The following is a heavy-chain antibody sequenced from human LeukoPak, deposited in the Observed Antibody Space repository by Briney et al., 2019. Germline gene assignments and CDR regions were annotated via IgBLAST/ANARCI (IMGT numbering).Heavy chain of an antibody. D-gene: IGHD2-15*01. V-gene: IGHV4-39*07. CDR3: ARENCSGGSCYSIYYYYYMDV. CDR1: AGSISSSSYC. J-gene: IGHJ6*03. CDR2: IYYSGST. Sequence: PSETLSLTCTVSAGSISSSSYCWGWIRQPPGKGLEWIGSIYYSGSTYYNPSLKSRVTISVDTPKNQFSMKLSSVTAADTVVYYCARENCSGGSCYSIYYYYYMDVWGKGTTVTVSS.